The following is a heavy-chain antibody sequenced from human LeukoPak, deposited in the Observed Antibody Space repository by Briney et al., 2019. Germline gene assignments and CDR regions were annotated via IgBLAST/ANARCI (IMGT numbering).Heavy chain of an antibody. CDR1: GFTFDDYA. CDR2: ISWNSGSI. CDR3: AKSLGPIAALSH. J-gene: IGHJ4*02. Sequence: GRSLRLSCAASGFTFDDYAMHWVRQATGKGLEWVSGISWNSGSIGYADSVKGRFTISRDNAKNSLYLQMNSLRAEDTALYYCAKSLGPIAALSHWGQGTLVTVSS. V-gene: IGHV3-9*01. D-gene: IGHD6-6*01.